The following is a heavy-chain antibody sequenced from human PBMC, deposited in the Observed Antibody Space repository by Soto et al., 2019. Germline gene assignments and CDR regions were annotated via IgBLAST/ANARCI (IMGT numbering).Heavy chain of an antibody. J-gene: IGHJ4*02. CDR1: GGSISSGGYY. CDR2: IFYSGST. D-gene: IGHD1-20*01. V-gene: IGHV4-31*03. CDR3: ARGRNWKFDY. Sequence: SETLSLTCTVSGGSISSGGYYWSWIRQHPGKGLEWIGYIFYSGSTHYNPSLKSRITISVDTSKNQFSLRLSSVTAADTAVYYCARGRNWKFDYWGQGTLVTVSS.